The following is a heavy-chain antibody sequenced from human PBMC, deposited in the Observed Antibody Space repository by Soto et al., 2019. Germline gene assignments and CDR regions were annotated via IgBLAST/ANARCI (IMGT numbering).Heavy chain of an antibody. D-gene: IGHD4-17*01. CDR1: GGSISSSSYY. Sequence: QLQLQESGPGLVKPSETLSLTCTVSGGSISSSSYYWGWIHQPPGKGLECIGSIYYSGTTYYKPSLKSRVTISVDTSKNQFSLKLRSVTAADTAVYYCACMTTVTTYDYWGQGTLVTVSS. CDR3: ACMTTVTTYDY. V-gene: IGHV4-39*01. CDR2: IYYSGTT. J-gene: IGHJ4*02.